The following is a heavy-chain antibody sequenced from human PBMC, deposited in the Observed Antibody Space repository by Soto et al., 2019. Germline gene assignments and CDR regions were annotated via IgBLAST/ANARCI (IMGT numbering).Heavy chain of an antibody. CDR1: GFTFSDYF. CDR3: ARNDYGVSSLFDY. J-gene: IGHJ4*02. CDR2: ISSSGSFT. V-gene: IGHV3-11*06. Sequence: GGSLRLSCAASGFTFSDYFMSWICQAPGKGLEWVSYISSSGSFTNYADSVKGRFTISRDNAKNSLYLQMNSLRAEDTAVYYCARNDYGVSSLFDYWGQGTLATVSS. D-gene: IGHD4-17*01.